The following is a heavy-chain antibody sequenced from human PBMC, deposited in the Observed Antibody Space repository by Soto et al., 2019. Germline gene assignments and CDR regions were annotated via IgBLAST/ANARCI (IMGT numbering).Heavy chain of an antibody. J-gene: IGHJ5*02. Sequence: QVQLVQSGAEVKKPGASVKVSCKASGYTFTSYDINWVRQATGQGLEWMGWMNPNSGNTGYAQKFQGRVTMTRNTSISTAYMELSSLRSEDTAVYYCARGSGRYYDSSGDYHNWFDPWGQGTLVTVSS. V-gene: IGHV1-8*01. CDR1: GYTFTSYD. CDR2: MNPNSGNT. D-gene: IGHD3-22*01. CDR3: ARGSGRYYDSSGDYHNWFDP.